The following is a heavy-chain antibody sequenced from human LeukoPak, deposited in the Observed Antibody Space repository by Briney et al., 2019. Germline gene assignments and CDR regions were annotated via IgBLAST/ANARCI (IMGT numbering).Heavy chain of an antibody. CDR2: IYYSGST. V-gene: IGHV4-31*03. J-gene: IGHJ4*02. D-gene: IGHD6-6*01. Sequence: PSETLSLTCTVSGGSIGSGGYYWSWIRQHPGKGLEWIGYIYYSGSTYYNPSLKSRVTISVDTSKNQFSLKLSSVTAADTAVYYCARTYSSSSGAFDYWGQGTLVTVSS. CDR1: GGSIGSGGYY. CDR3: ARTYSSSSGAFDY.